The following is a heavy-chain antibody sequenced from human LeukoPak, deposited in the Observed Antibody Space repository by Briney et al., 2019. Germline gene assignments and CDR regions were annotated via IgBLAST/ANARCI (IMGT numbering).Heavy chain of an antibody. CDR3: ATKQWLAPPPDS. CDR1: GFTFSSYW. J-gene: IGHJ4*02. CDR2: IQQDGSEK. Sequence: GGSLRLSCAASGFTFSSYWLSWVRQPPGKGLEWVANIQQDGSEKNYVDSVKGRFTVSRDNADNTMFLQMNSVRDEDTAVYYCATKQWLAPPPDSWGQGTPVTVSS. V-gene: IGHV3-7*01. D-gene: IGHD6-19*01.